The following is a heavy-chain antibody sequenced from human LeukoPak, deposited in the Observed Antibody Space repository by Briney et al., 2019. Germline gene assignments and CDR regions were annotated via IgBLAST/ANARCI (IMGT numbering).Heavy chain of an antibody. CDR1: GFTFSSYW. CDR3: ARVRLGGRGWYERDFDY. CDR2: INSDGSST. J-gene: IGHJ4*02. V-gene: IGHV3-74*01. Sequence: GVSLRLSCAASGFTFSSYWMHWVRQAPGKGLVWVSRINSDGSSTSYADSVKGRFTISRDNAKNTLYLQMNSLRAEDTAVYYCARVRLGGRGWYERDFDYWGQGTLVTVSS. D-gene: IGHD6-19*01.